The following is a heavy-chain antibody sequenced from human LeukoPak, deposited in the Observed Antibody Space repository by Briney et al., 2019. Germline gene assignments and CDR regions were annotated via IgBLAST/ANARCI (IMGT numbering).Heavy chain of an antibody. Sequence: PSETLSLTCTVSGGSISSGGYYWSWIRQPPGKGLEWIGYIYHSGSTYYNPSLKSRVTISVDRSKNQFSLKLSSVTAADTAVYYCARDRVPYSSSSNPGWWYFDLWGRGTLVTVSS. D-gene: IGHD6-6*01. V-gene: IGHV4-30-2*01. CDR3: ARDRVPYSSSSNPGWWYFDL. CDR2: IYHSGST. J-gene: IGHJ2*01. CDR1: GGSISSGGYY.